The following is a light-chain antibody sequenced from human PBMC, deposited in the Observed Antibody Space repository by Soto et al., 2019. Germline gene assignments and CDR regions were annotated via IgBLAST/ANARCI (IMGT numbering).Light chain of an antibody. CDR2: KAS. V-gene: IGKV1-5*03. CDR3: QHYRNFPWT. J-gene: IGKJ1*01. Sequence: DIQMTQSPSTLSASVGDRVTITCRASQSVDKWLAWYQQKPGKAPKLLIYKASTLEVGVPSRCSGGGSGTEFTLTIASLQPDDFATYYCQHYRNFPWTFGQGTKVEV. CDR1: QSVDKW.